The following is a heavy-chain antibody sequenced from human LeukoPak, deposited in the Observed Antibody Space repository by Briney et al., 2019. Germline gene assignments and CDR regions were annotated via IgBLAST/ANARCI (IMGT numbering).Heavy chain of an antibody. CDR1: GCAFTSYA. V-gene: IGHV7-4-1*02. CDR3: ARNPSSSCP. D-gene: IGHD6-13*01. J-gene: IGHJ5*02. CDR2: INTNTGNP. Sequence: ASVKVSCKATGCAFTSYAMNWVRQAPGQGLEWMGWINTNTGNPTYAQGFTGRFVFSLDTSVSTAYLQISSLKAEDTAVYYCARNPSSSCPWGQGTLVTVSS.